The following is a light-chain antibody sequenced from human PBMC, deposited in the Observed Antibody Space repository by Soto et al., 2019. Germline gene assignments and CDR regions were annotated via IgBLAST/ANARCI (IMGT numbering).Light chain of an antibody. CDR3: SSYTISNTLV. CDR2: EVS. CDR1: SSDVGGYNY. V-gene: IGLV2-14*01. Sequence: QSALTQPASVSGSPGQSITISCTGTSSDVGGYNYASWYQQHPGKAPKLMIYEVSNRPSGVSNRFSGSKSGNTASLTISGLQAEDEADYYCSSYTISNTLVFGGGTQLTVL. J-gene: IGLJ2*01.